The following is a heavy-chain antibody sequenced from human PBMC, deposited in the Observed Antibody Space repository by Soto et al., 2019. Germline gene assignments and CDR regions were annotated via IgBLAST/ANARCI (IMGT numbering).Heavy chain of an antibody. CDR2: IWYDGSNK. CDR1: GFTFSSYG. J-gene: IGHJ6*03. V-gene: IGHV3-33*01. CDR3: ARDGFPSLQYRTTYYMDV. D-gene: IGHD4-4*01. Sequence: GGSLRLSCAASGFTFSSYGMHWVRQAPGKGLEWVAVIWYDGSNKYYADSVKGRFTISRDNSKNTLYLQMNSLRAEDTAVYYCARDGFPSLQYRTTYYMDVWGKGTTVTVSS.